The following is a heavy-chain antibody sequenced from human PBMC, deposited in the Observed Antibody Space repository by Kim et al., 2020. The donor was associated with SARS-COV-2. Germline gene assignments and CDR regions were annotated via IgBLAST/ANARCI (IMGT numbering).Heavy chain of an antibody. CDR1: GFTFSSYG. Sequence: GGSLRLSCAASGFTFSSYGMHWVRQAPGKGLEWVAVISYDGSNKYYADSVRGRFTISRDNSKNTLYLQMNSLRAEDTAVYYCAKVGYSSSSDYFDYWGQG. CDR2: ISYDGSNK. V-gene: IGHV3-30*18. CDR3: AKVGYSSSSDYFDY. J-gene: IGHJ4*02. D-gene: IGHD6-6*01.